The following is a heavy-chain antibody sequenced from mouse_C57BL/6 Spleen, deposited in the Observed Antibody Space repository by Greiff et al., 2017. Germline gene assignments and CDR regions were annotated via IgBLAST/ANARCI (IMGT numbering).Heavy chain of an antibody. Sequence: VQLQQPGAELVKPGASVKMSCKASGYTFTSYWITWVKQRPGQGLEWIGDIYPGSGSTNYNEKFKSKATLTVDTSSSTAYMQLSSLTSEDSAVCYCARGYYGSSRYWYFDVWGTGTTVTVSS. CDR2: IYPGSGST. V-gene: IGHV1-55*01. D-gene: IGHD1-1*01. J-gene: IGHJ1*03. CDR1: GYTFTSYW. CDR3: ARGYYGSSRYWYFDV.